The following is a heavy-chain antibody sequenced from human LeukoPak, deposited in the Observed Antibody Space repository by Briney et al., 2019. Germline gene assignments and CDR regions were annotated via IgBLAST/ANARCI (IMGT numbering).Heavy chain of an antibody. Sequence: ASVKVSCKASGYTFTGYYMHWVRQAPGQGLEWMGWISAYNANTKNVQKLQGRVTMTTDTSTSTAYMELRSLRFDDTAVYYCARDRAAAAGTIDYWGQGTLVTVSS. CDR3: ARDRAAAAGTIDY. D-gene: IGHD6-13*01. J-gene: IGHJ4*02. CDR2: ISAYNANT. CDR1: GYTFTGYY. V-gene: IGHV1-18*04.